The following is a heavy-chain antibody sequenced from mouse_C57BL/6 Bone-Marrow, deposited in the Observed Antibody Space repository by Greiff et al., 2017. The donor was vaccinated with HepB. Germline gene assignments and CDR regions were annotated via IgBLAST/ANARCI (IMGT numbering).Heavy chain of an antibody. CDR2: ISDGGSYT. V-gene: IGHV5-4*01. CDR3: ARDRSATVDYFDY. CDR1: GFTFSSYA. J-gene: IGHJ2*01. D-gene: IGHD1-1*01. Sequence: EVKLMESGGGLVKPGGSLKLSCAASGFTFSSYAMSWVRQTPEKRLEWVATISDGGSYTYYPDNVKGRFTISRDNAKNNLYLQMSHLKSEDTAMYYCARDRSATVDYFDYWGQGTTLTVSS.